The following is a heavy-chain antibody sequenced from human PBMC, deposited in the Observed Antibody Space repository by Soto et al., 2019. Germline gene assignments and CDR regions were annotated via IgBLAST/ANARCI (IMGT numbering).Heavy chain of an antibody. CDR1: GGCLSRYS. D-gene: IGHD1-7*01. J-gene: IGHJ4*02. Sequence: SVTRFLTCAVGGGCLSRYSSCRLRPPPGKGLEWIGEINNSGSTNYNPSLKSRVTISVDTSKNQFSLKLSSVTAADTAVYYCARGLKSELHSWGQGTLVTISS. CDR3: ARGLKSELHS. CDR2: INNSGST. V-gene: IGHV4-34*01.